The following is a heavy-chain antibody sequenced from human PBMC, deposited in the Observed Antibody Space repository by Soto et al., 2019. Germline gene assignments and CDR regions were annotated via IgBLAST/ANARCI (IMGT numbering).Heavy chain of an antibody. D-gene: IGHD6-19*01. J-gene: IGHJ4*02. CDR2: IYYSGST. CDR1: GGSISSYY. CDR3: ARMYSSGPHPIADY. V-gene: IGHV4-59*01. Sequence: SETLSLTCTVSGGSISSYYWSWIRQPPGKGLEWIGYIYYSGSTNYNPSLKSRVTISVDTSKNQFSLKLSSVTAADTAVYYCARMYSSGPHPIADYWGQGTLVTVSS.